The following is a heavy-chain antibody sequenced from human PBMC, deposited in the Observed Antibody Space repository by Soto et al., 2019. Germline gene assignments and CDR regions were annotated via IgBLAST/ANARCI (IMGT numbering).Heavy chain of an antibody. V-gene: IGHV3-48*03. Sequence: GGSLRLSCAASGFTFSSYEMNWVRQAPGKGLEWVSYISSSGSTIYYADSVKGRFTISRDNAKNSLYLQMNSLRAEDTAVYYCASLGPGGGTSFGVVSDYYYGMDVWGQGTTVTVSS. CDR3: ASLGPGGGTSFGVVSDYYYGMDV. J-gene: IGHJ6*02. CDR2: ISSSGSTI. CDR1: GFTFSSYE. D-gene: IGHD3-3*01.